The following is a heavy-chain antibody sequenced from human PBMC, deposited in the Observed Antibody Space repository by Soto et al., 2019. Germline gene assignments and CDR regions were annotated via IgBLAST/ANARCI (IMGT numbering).Heavy chain of an antibody. D-gene: IGHD1-20*01. V-gene: IGHV3-74*01. Sequence: PWGSLRLSCSASVFTFSSYWMHWFRQAPGKGLVWVSRINSDGSSTSYADSVKGRFTISRDNAKNTLYLQMDSLRAEDTAVYYCARDSLRYNWNYLNYWGQGTLVTVSS. J-gene: IGHJ4*02. CDR3: ARDSLRYNWNYLNY. CDR1: VFTFSSYW. CDR2: INSDGSST.